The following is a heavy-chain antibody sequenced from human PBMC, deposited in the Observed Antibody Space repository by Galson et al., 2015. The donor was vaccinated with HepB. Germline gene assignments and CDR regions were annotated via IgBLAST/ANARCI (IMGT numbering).Heavy chain of an antibody. CDR1: GFTFSSYW. J-gene: IGHJ4*02. D-gene: IGHD6-6*01. CDR2: INSDGSST. CDR3: ARDRSSSPLRYFDY. Sequence: SLRLSCAASGFTFSSYWMHWVRQAPGKGLVWVSRINSDGSSTSYADSVKGRFTISRDNAKNTLCLQMNSLRAEDTAVYYCARDRSSSPLRYFDYWGQGTLVTVSS. V-gene: IGHV3-74*01.